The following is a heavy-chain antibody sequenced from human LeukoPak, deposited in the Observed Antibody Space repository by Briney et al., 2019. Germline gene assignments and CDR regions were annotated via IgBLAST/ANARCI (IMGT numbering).Heavy chain of an antibody. CDR1: GYTFIGYY. V-gene: IGHV1-2*02. J-gene: IGHJ5*02. Sequence: EASVKVSCKASGYTFIGYYMHWVRQAPGQGLEWMGWINPNSGGTNYAQKFQGRVTMTRDTSISTAYMELSRLRSDDTAVYYCARDRQLSFGVVIPRWFDPWGQGTLVTVSS. CDR3: ARDRQLSFGVVIPRWFDP. D-gene: IGHD3-3*01. CDR2: INPNSGGT.